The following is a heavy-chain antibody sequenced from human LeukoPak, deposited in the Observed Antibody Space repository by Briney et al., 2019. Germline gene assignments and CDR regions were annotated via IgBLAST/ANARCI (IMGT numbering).Heavy chain of an antibody. CDR2: IYYSGST. CDR1: GGSISSSSYY. J-gene: IGHJ4*02. Sequence: SETLSLTCTLSGGSISSSSYYWGWIRQPPGKGLEWIGSIYYSGSTYYNPSLKSRVTISVDTSKNQFSLKLSSVTAADTAVYYCAELSQPYYFDYWGQGTLVTVSS. D-gene: IGHD1-26*01. V-gene: IGHV4-39*07. CDR3: AELSQPYYFDY.